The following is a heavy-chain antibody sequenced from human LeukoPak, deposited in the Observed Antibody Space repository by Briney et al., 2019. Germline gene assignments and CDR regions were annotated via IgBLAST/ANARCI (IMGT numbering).Heavy chain of an antibody. CDR2: IKPDESET. D-gene: IGHD6-13*01. J-gene: IGHJ4*02. CDR1: GFTFSTYW. Sequence: GGSLRLSCAASGFTFSTYWMTWVRQAPGKGLEWVANIKPDESETYYVDPVKGRFTISRDNAKSFLYLQMNSLRGEDSAVYYCGGFGYEAAVDLWGQGTLVTVSS. V-gene: IGHV3-7*01. CDR3: GGFGYEAAVDL.